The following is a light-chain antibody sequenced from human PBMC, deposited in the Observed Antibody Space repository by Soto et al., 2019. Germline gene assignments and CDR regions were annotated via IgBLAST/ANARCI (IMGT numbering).Light chain of an antibody. CDR3: QVWDSSTAV. Sequence: SSELTQSLSLSVTLGQTARITCGANKIENKNVHWYQQRPGQAPLLVIYSDNNRPSGIPDRFSGSNSGNTATLTIKRVQAGEEADYYCQVWDSSTAVFGTGTKLTAL. CDR2: SDN. CDR1: KIENKN. V-gene: IGLV3-9*01. J-gene: IGLJ1*01.